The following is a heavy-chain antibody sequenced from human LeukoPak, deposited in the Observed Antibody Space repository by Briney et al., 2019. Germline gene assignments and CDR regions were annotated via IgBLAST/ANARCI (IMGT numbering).Heavy chain of an antibody. V-gene: IGHV3-48*04. D-gene: IGHD2-2*01. Sequence: GGSLRLSCAASGFTFSSYSMNWVRRAPGKGLEWVSYISSSSSTIYYADSVKGRFTISRDNAKNSLYLQMNSLRAEDTAVYYCARDQTHIAVVPAARYYYYHLDVWGKGTTVTVSS. J-gene: IGHJ6*03. CDR2: ISSSSSTI. CDR3: ARDQTHIAVVPAARYYYYHLDV. CDR1: GFTFSSYS.